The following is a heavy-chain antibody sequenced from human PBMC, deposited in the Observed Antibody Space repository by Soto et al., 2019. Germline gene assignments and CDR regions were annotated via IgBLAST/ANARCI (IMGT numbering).Heavy chain of an antibody. V-gene: IGHV3-23*01. Sequence: GGSLRLSCAASGFTFSSYAMSWVRQAPGKGLEWVSAISGSGGSTYYADSVKGRFTISRDNSKNTLYLQMNSLRAEDKAVYYCAKDLLSSSSETYNWFDPWGQGTLVTVSS. D-gene: IGHD6-6*01. CDR2: ISGSGGST. J-gene: IGHJ5*02. CDR1: GFTFSSYA. CDR3: AKDLLSSSSETYNWFDP.